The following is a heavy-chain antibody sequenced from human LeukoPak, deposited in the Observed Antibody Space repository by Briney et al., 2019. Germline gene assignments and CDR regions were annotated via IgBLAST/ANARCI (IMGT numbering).Heavy chain of an antibody. Sequence: GGSLRLSCSASGFTFSNYAMHWVRQAPGKGLEYVSAISSNGGSTYYADSVKGRFTISRDNSKNTLYLQMSSLRAGDTAVYYCLKDRSGYSSSWYGRWNWFDPWGQGTLVTVSS. CDR1: GFTFSNYA. D-gene: IGHD6-13*01. CDR3: LKDRSGYSSSWYGRWNWFDP. CDR2: ISSNGGST. V-gene: IGHV3-64D*06. J-gene: IGHJ5*02.